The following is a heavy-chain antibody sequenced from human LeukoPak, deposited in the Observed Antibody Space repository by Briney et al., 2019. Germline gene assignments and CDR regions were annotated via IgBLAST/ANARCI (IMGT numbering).Heavy chain of an antibody. CDR3: SRLRGYSYGYADY. J-gene: IGHJ4*02. Sequence: EGSLRLSCAASGFTFSSYAIHWVRQAPGKGLEWVSSISGSAGTTYYADSVKGRFTISRDNSKNTLYLQMNSLRAEDTAVYYCSRLRGYSYGYADYWGQGTLVTVSS. D-gene: IGHD5-18*01. CDR1: GFTFSSYA. CDR2: ISGSAGTT. V-gene: IGHV3-23*01.